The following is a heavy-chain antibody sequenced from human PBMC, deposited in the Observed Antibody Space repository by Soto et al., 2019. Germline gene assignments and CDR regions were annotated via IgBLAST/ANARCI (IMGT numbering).Heavy chain of an antibody. V-gene: IGHV4-4*02. D-gene: IGHD4-17*01. J-gene: IGHJ4*02. CDR2: IYHSGST. CDR3: ARQGNGAEGFDF. CDR1: GGSISSSNW. Sequence: SENLSLTCAVSGGSISSSNWWSWVRQPPGKGLEWIGEIYHSGSTNYNPSLKSRVTISVDKSKNQFSLKLSSVTAADTAVYYCARQGNGAEGFDFWGQGTLVTVS.